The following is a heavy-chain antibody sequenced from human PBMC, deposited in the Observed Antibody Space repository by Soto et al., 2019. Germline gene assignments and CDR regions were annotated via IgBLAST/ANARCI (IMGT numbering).Heavy chain of an antibody. Sequence: GFLLTPCSASGFTVSSYAMSGVRQAPGKGLEWVSGISGSGSSTYYADSVKGRFTISRDNSKNTLYLQMNSLRAEDTAVYYCARRNWNYGAFDIWGQGTMVT. D-gene: IGHD1-7*01. J-gene: IGHJ3*02. V-gene: IGHV3-23*01. CDR1: GFTVSSYA. CDR3: ARRNWNYGAFDI. CDR2: ISGSGSST.